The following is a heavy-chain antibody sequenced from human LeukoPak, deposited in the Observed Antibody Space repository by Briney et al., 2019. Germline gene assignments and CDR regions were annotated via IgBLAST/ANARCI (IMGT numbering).Heavy chain of an antibody. D-gene: IGHD3-3*01. Sequence: SVKVSCKASGGTFSSYAISWVRQAPGQGLEWMGGIIPIFGTANYAQKFQGRVTITTDESTSTAYMELSSLRSEDTAVYYCARAPSGYPTYYYYYMDVWGKGTTVTVSS. V-gene: IGHV1-69*05. J-gene: IGHJ6*03. CDR2: IIPIFGTA. CDR1: GGTFSSYA. CDR3: ARAPSGYPTYYYYYMDV.